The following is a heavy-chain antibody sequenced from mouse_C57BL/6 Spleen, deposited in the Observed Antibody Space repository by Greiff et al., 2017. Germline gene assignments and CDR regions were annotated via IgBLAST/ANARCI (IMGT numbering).Heavy chain of an antibody. Sequence: VQLQQPGAELVRPGSSVKLSCKASGYTFTSYWMDWVKQRPGQGLEWIGNIYPSDSETHYNQKFKDKATLTVDKSSSTAYMQLSSLTSEDSAVYYCARCDGYPYYFDYWGQGTTLTVSS. CDR2: IYPSDSET. J-gene: IGHJ2*01. CDR3: ARCDGYPYYFDY. CDR1: GYTFTSYW. D-gene: IGHD2-3*01. V-gene: IGHV1-61*01.